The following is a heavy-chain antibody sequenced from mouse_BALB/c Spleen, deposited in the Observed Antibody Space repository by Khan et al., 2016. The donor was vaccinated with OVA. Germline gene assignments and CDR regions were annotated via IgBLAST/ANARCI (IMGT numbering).Heavy chain of an antibody. CDR1: GFSLTDYG. CDR2: IWGDGST. CDR3: ARDTRNYALDY. J-gene: IGHJ4*01. Sequence: QVQLKESGPGLVAPSQSLSITCTVSGFSLTDYGVNWLRQSPGEGLEWLGMIWGDGSTDYNSVLKSRLSISKDNSKSQVFLKMNSLRTDDTARYYCARDTRNYALDYWGQGTSVTVSS. V-gene: IGHV2-6-7*01.